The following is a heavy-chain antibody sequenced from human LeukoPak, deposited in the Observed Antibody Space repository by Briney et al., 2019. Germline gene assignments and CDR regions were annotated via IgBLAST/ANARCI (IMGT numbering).Heavy chain of an antibody. V-gene: IGHV4-59*01. CDR2: IYYSGST. CDR1: GGSISSYY. J-gene: IGHJ6*02. CDR3: ARSSPRFLEWIYGMDV. Sequence: TSETLSLTCTVSGGSISSYYWSWIRQPPGKGLEWIGYIYYSGSTNYNPSLKSRVTISVDTSKNQFSLKLSSVTAADTAVYYCARSSPRFLEWIYGMDVWGQGTTVTVSS. D-gene: IGHD3-3*01.